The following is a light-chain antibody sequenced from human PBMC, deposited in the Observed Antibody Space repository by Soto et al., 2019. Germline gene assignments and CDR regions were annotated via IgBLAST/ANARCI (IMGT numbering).Light chain of an antibody. CDR1: SSDIGRYNY. V-gene: IGLV2-14*01. CDR2: DVS. J-gene: IGLJ2*01. Sequence: QSALTQPASVSGSPGQSITISCTGSSSDIGRYNYVSWYQQHPGKVPKLMIFDVSNRPSGVSYRFSGSKSGNTASLIISGLQTEDEADYYCSSYTTINTVIFGGGTKLTVL. CDR3: SSYTTINTVI.